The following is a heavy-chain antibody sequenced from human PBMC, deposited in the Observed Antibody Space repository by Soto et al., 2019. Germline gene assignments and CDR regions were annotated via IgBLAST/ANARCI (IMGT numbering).Heavy chain of an antibody. CDR2: INPSGGST. CDR3: ASAVDTAMVSRYYYGMDV. V-gene: IGHV1-46*01. Sequence: ASVKVSCKASGYTFTSYYMHWVRQAPGQGLECMGIINPSGGSTSYAQKFQGRVTMIRDTSTSTVYMELSSLRSEDTAVYYCASAVDTAMVSRYYYGMDVWGQGTTVTVSS. D-gene: IGHD5-18*01. CDR1: GYTFTSYY. J-gene: IGHJ6*02.